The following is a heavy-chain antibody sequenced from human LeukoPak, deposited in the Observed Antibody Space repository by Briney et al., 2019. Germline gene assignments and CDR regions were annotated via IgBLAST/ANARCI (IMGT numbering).Heavy chain of an antibody. CDR3: ARGPIAVAGIWGTVYFDY. Sequence: PSETLSLTCTVSGYSISSGYYWGWIRQPPGKGLEWIGSIYHSGSTYYNPSLKSRVTISVDTSKNQFSLKLSSVTAADTAVYHCARGPIAVAGIWGTVYFDYWGQGTLVTVSS. D-gene: IGHD6-19*01. V-gene: IGHV4-38-2*02. J-gene: IGHJ4*02. CDR1: GYSISSGYY. CDR2: IYHSGST.